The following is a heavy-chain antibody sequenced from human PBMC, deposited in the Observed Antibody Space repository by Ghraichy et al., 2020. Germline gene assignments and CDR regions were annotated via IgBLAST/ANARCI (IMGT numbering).Heavy chain of an antibody. CDR3: AKVPRIGSSWYYFDY. J-gene: IGHJ4*02. V-gene: IGHV3-43*02. CDR1: GFTFDDYA. D-gene: IGHD6-13*01. CDR2: ISGDGGST. Sequence: GGSLRLSCAASGFTFDDYAMHWVRQAPGKGLEWVSLISGDGGSTYYADSVKGRFTISRDNSKNSLYLQMNSLRTEDTALYYCAKVPRIGSSWYYFDYWGQGTLVTVSS.